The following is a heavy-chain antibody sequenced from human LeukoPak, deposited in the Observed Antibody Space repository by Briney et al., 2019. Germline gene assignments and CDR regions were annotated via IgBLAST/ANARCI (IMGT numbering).Heavy chain of an antibody. CDR2: ISYDGSDK. V-gene: IGHV3-30*03. Sequence: GGSLRLSCAASGFTFSNYGMYWVRQAPGKGLEWVAVISYDGSDKYYADSVKGRFTISRDNSKNTLYLQMNSLRAEDTAVYYCARDGRLRVLYYWGQGTLVTVSS. J-gene: IGHJ4*02. CDR1: GFTFSNYG. D-gene: IGHD5-12*01. CDR3: ARDGRLRVLYY.